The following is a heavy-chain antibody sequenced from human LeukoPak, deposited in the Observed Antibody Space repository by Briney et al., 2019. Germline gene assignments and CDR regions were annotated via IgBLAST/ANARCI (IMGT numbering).Heavy chain of an antibody. CDR3: ATGYSSSWPDY. Sequence: KPGGSLRLSCAASGFTFSGYSMNWVHQAPGKGLEWVASISSSGSYIYYADSVKGRFTISRDNAKNSLYLQMNSLRAEDTAVYYCATGYSSSWPDYWGQGTLVTVSS. V-gene: IGHV3-21*01. J-gene: IGHJ4*02. CDR2: ISSSGSYI. CDR1: GFTFSGYS. D-gene: IGHD6-13*01.